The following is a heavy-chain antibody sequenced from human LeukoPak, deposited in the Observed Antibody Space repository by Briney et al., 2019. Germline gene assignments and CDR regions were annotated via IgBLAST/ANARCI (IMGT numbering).Heavy chain of an antibody. CDR2: IYPGDSDT. V-gene: IGHV5-51*01. D-gene: IGHD3-10*01. J-gene: IGHJ6*02. CDR1: GYSFTSYW. CDR3: ARQELMVRGVILNYYYYGMDV. Sequence: GESLKISCKGSGYSFTSYWIGWVRQMPGKGLEWMGIIYPGDSDTRYSPSFQGQVTISADKSISTAYLQWSSLKASDTAMYYCARQELMVRGVILNYYYYGMDVWGQGTTVTVSS.